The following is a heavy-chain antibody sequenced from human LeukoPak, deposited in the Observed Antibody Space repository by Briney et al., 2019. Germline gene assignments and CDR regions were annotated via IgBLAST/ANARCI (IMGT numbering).Heavy chain of an antibody. D-gene: IGHD5/OR15-5a*01. Sequence: PGGSLRLSCAASAFTFSSYGMHWVRQAPGKGLEWVAVIWYDGSNKYYADSVKGRFTISRDNSKNTLYLQMNSLRAEDTAVYYCAKGASTSYYYYYMDVWGKGTTVTVSS. CDR2: IWYDGSNK. J-gene: IGHJ6*03. CDR1: AFTFSSYG. V-gene: IGHV3-33*06. CDR3: AKGASTSYYYYYMDV.